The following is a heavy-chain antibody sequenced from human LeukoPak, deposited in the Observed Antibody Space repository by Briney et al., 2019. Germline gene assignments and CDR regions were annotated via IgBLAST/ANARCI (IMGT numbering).Heavy chain of an antibody. CDR3: ASPGEGYCSGGNCYYFDY. V-gene: IGHV3-23*01. CDR1: GFTFSNYA. D-gene: IGHD2-15*01. J-gene: IGHJ4*02. CDR2: ISAGGGST. Sequence: PGGSLRLSCAASGFTFSNYAMSWVRQAPGKGLEWVSAISAGGGSTYYADSVKGRFTISRDNSKNTLYLQMNSLRAEDTAVYYCASPGEGYCSGGNCYYFDYWGQGTLVTVSS.